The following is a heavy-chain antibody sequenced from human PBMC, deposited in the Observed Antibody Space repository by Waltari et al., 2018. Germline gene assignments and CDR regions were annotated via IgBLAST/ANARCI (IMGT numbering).Heavy chain of an antibody. CDR3: SRDLQHGDFGRGRDY. CDR1: EFTFSSHW. V-gene: IGHV3-74*01. D-gene: IGHD4-17*01. Sequence: EVQLEESGGGLVQPGGYLRLSCAPSEFTFSSHWLNGVRQAPGKGLVGVSRINGEGSSTSDADSVKGRFTISRDNAKNTLYLQMNSLRAEDTAVYYCSRDLQHGDFGRGRDYWGQGTLVTVSS. CDR2: INGEGSST. J-gene: IGHJ4*02.